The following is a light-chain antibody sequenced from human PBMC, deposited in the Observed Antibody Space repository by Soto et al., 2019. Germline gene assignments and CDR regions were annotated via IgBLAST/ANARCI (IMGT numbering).Light chain of an antibody. CDR2: GAS. V-gene: IGKV3-15*01. J-gene: IGKJ2*01. CDR3: QQYNKWPPVYT. Sequence: EIVMTQSPGTLSVSPGERATISCRASQSVSSNLAWYQQKPGQAPRLLIYGASTRASGIPARFSGSGSGTEFTLTIRSLQSEDFAVYYCQQYNKWPPVYTFGQGTKLEIK. CDR1: QSVSSN.